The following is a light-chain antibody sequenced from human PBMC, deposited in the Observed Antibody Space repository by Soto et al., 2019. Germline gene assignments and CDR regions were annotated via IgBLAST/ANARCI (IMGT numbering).Light chain of an antibody. CDR1: QSVSRY. CDR2: AAS. Sequence: DIQMTQSPSSLSASVGDRVTITCRASQSVSRYLNWYQQKPGKSPKLLIYAASSLQSGVPSRFSSSVSETDFTLIINGLQPEDFAPYFCQQTNGDPSFGPGTRVDIK. V-gene: IGKV1-39*01. CDR3: QQTNGDPS. J-gene: IGKJ3*01.